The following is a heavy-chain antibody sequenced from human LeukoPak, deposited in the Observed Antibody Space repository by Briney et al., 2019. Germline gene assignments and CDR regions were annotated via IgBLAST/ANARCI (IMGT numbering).Heavy chain of an antibody. CDR2: IYHSGST. CDR3: ARDLDYYDSSGYYYNSAFDI. V-gene: IGHV4-38-2*02. Sequence: SETLSLTCTVSGYSISSGYYWGWIRQPPGKGLEWIGSIYHSGSTYYNPSLKSRVTISVDTSKNQFSLKLSSVTAADTAAYYCARDLDYYDSSGYYYNSAFDIWGQGTMVTVSS. J-gene: IGHJ3*02. D-gene: IGHD3-22*01. CDR1: GYSISSGYY.